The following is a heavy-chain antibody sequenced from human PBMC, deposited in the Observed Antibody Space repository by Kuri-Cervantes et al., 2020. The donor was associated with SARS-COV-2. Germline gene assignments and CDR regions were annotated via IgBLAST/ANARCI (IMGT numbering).Heavy chain of an antibody. J-gene: IGHJ4*02. CDR1: GFTFGDYA. CDR2: IRSKFFGETR. CDR3: TRIYCSGGGCQRFFDT. Sequence: GESLKISCTASGFTFGDYAMSWVRQAPGRGLEWVGFIRSKFFGETRQYAASVRDRFTISRDDSKSIAYLQMNSLKTEDTAVYYCTRIYCSGGGCQRFFDTWDQGTLVTVSS. D-gene: IGHD2-15*01. V-gene: IGHV3-49*04.